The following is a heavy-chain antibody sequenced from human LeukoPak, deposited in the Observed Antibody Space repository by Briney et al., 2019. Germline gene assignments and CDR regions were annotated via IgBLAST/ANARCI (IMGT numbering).Heavy chain of an antibody. CDR3: AGGIASYSSSYFDY. CDR1: GYTFTDHY. J-gene: IGHJ4*02. CDR2: INPNNGGT. V-gene: IGHV1-2*02. D-gene: IGHD1-26*01. Sequence: ASVKVSCKASGYTFTDHYIHWVRQAPGQGREWMGWINPNNGGTNYAEKFRGRVTMTRDTSIGTAYMELSRLRSDDTAVYYCAGGIASYSSSYFDYWGQGALVTVSS.